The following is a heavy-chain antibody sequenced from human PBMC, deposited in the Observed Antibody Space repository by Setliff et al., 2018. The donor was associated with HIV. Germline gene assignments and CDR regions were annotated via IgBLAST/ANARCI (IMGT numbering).Heavy chain of an antibody. J-gene: IGHJ6*02. D-gene: IGHD3-3*01. CDR3: ARDNYYNFWSGYWGMDV. Sequence: PSETLSLTCSVSGASISSYYWSWIRQPPGKGLEWIGYVDYNGRTDYNPSLKSRVTISLDTSKNQFSLRLSSVTAADTAVYYCARDNYYNFWSGYWGMDVWGQGTTVTVSS. CDR2: VDYNGRT. CDR1: GASISSYY. V-gene: IGHV4-59*12.